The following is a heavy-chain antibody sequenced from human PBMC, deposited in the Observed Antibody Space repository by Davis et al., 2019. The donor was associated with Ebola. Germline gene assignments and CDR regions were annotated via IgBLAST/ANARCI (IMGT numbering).Heavy chain of an antibody. CDR1: GGSFSGYY. CDR2: INHSGST. J-gene: IGHJ4*02. Sequence: PSETLSLTCAVYGGSFSGYYWSWIRQPPGKGLEWIREINHSGSTNYNPSLKSRVTISVDTSKNQFSLKLSSVTAADTAVYYCASWGSSPNWGQGTLVTVSS. D-gene: IGHD6-13*01. V-gene: IGHV4-34*01. CDR3: ASWGSSPN.